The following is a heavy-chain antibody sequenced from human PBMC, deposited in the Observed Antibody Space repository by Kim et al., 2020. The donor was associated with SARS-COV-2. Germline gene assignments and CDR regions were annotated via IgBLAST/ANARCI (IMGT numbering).Heavy chain of an antibody. CDR3: ARASQGGWLSFSDAFDI. D-gene: IGHD6-19*01. V-gene: IGHV4-61*02. Sequence: SETLSLTCTVSGGSISSGSYYWSWIRQPAGKGLEWIGRIYTSGSTNYNPSLKSRVTISVDTSKNQFSLKLSSVTAADTAVYYCARASQGGWLSFSDAFDIWGQGTMVTVSS. CDR1: GGSISSGSYY. CDR2: IYTSGST. J-gene: IGHJ3*02.